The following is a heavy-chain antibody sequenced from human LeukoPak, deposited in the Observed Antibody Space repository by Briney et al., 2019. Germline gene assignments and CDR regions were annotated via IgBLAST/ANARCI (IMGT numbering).Heavy chain of an antibody. CDR2: INPSGGST. V-gene: IGHV1-46*01. J-gene: IGHJ4*02. Sequence: ASVKVSCKASGYTFTSYYMHWVRQAPGQGLEWMGIINPSGGSTSHAQKFQGRVTMTRDMSTSTVYMELSSLRSEDMAVYYCARGIWTSHSVGYYFDNWGQGTLVTVSS. CDR1: GYTFTSYY. D-gene: IGHD5/OR15-5a*01. CDR3: ARGIWTSHSVGYYFDN.